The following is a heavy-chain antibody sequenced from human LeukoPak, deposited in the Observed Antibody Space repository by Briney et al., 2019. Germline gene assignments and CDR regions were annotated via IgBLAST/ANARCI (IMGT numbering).Heavy chain of an antibody. Sequence: GGSMRLSCAVSGFPFTNYWMSWVRQAPGKGLEWVANIKEDGSVMYYVDSLKGRFTISRDSAQNSLYLQMNSLRVEDTAVYFCARDLWGSYSTGSYLDYWGQGALVTVSS. V-gene: IGHV3-7*01. CDR1: GFPFTNYW. CDR2: IKEDGSVM. D-gene: IGHD6-19*01. CDR3: ARDLWGSYSTGSYLDY. J-gene: IGHJ4*02.